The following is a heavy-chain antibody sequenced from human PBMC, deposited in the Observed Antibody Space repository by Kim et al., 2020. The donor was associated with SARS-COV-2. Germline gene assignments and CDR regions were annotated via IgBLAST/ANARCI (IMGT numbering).Heavy chain of an antibody. V-gene: IGHV3-33*06. Sequence: NKYYAASVKGRFTISRDNSKNPLYLQMNSLRAEDTAVYYCAKDPDIGDDYWGQGTLVTVSS. CDR2: NK. J-gene: IGHJ4*02. D-gene: IGHD3-9*01. CDR3: AKDPDIGDDY.